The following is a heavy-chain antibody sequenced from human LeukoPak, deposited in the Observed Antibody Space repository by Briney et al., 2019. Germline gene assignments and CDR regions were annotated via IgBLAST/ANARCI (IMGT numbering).Heavy chain of an antibody. CDR2: IYYSGST. V-gene: IGHV4-39*01. Sequence: SETLSLTCTVSGGSISSSSYYWGWIRQPPGKGLEWIGSIYYSGSTYYNPSLKSRVTISVDTSKNQFSLKLSSVTAADTAVYYCARHTMGGMATTRSDYWYFDLWGRGTLVTVSS. J-gene: IGHJ2*01. CDR1: GGSISSSSYY. D-gene: IGHD5-24*01. CDR3: ARHTMGGMATTRSDYWYFDL.